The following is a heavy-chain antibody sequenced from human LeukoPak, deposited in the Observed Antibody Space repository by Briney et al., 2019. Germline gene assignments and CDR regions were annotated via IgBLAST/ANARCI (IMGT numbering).Heavy chain of an antibody. D-gene: IGHD2-2*01. V-gene: IGHV3-9*01. CDR2: ISWSSGSI. J-gene: IGHJ5*02. CDR1: GFTFDDYA. Sequence: QSGRSLRLSCAASGFTFDDYAMHWVRQAPGKGLEWVSGISWSSGSIGYADSVKGRFTISRDNAKNSLYLQMNSLRAEDTALYYCAKGRDKYQLLSKNWFDPWGQGTLVTVSS. CDR3: AKGRDKYQLLSKNWFDP.